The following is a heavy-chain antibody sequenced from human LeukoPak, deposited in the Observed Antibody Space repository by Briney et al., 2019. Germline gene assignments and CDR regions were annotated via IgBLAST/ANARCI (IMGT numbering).Heavy chain of an antibody. CDR2: ISTYNGNT. D-gene: IGHD6-19*01. J-gene: IGHJ6*03. V-gene: IGHV1-18*04. CDR1: GYTFTGYY. CDR3: ATIARGTYSSGWSGGKDYYSYYMDV. Sequence: GASVKVSCKASGYTFTGYYMHWVRQAPGQGLEWMGWISTYNGNTNYAQKLQGRVTMTTDTSTSTAYMELRSLRSDDTAVYYCATIARGTYSSGWSGGKDYYSYYMDVWGKGTTVTVSS.